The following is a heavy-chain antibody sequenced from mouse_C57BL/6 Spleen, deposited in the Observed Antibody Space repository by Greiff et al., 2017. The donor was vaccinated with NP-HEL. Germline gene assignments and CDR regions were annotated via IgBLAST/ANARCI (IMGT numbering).Heavy chain of an antibody. J-gene: IGHJ4*01. V-gene: IGHV1-26*01. CDR2: INPNNGGT. CDR3: ASYDGYYLYAMDY. CDR1: GYTFTDYY. Sequence: EVQLQQSGPELVKPGASVKISCKASGYTFTDYYMNWVKQSHGKSLEWIGDINPNNGGTSYNQKFKGKATLTVDQSSSTAYMQLNSLTSEDSAVYYCASYDGYYLYAMDYWGQGTSVTVSS. D-gene: IGHD2-3*01.